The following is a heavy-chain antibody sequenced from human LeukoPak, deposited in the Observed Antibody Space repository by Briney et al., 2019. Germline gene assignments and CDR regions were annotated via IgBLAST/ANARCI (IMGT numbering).Heavy chain of an antibody. J-gene: IGHJ4*02. CDR2: ISYDGSNK. V-gene: IGHV3-30*18. CDR3: AKWGRLSSGEPHDY. Sequence: GGSLRLSCAASGFTFSSYGMHWVRQAPGKGLEWVAVISYDGSNKYYADSVKGRFTISRDNSKNTLYLQMNSLRAEDTAVYYCAKWGRLSSGEPHDYWGQGTLVTVSS. D-gene: IGHD6-19*01. CDR1: GFTFSSYG.